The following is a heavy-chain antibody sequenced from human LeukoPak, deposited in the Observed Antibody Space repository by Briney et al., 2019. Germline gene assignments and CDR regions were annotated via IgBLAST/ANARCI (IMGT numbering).Heavy chain of an antibody. J-gene: IGHJ4*02. Sequence: PGGSLRLSCAASGFTFDDYAMHWVRQAPGKGLEWVSGISWNSGSIGYADSVKGRFTISRDNAKNSLYLQMNGLRAEDTALYYCAKSPHTAGGRWDYFDYWGQGTLVTVSS. CDR3: AKSPHTAGGRWDYFDY. CDR1: GFTFDDYA. CDR2: ISWNSGSI. V-gene: IGHV3-9*01. D-gene: IGHD5-18*01.